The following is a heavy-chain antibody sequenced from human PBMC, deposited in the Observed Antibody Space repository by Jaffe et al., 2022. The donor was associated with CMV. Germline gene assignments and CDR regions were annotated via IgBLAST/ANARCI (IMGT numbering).Heavy chain of an antibody. Sequence: QVQLQQWGAGLLKPSETLSLTCAVYGGSFSGYYWSWIRQPPGKGLEWIGEINHSGSTNYNPSLKSRVTISVDTSKNQFSLKLSSVTAADTAVYYCARGSGRFIQSIAARPYWFDPWGQGTLVTVSS. D-gene: IGHD6-6*01. CDR3: ARGSGRFIQSIAARPYWFDP. J-gene: IGHJ5*02. V-gene: IGHV4-34*01. CDR1: GGSFSGYY. CDR2: INHSGST.